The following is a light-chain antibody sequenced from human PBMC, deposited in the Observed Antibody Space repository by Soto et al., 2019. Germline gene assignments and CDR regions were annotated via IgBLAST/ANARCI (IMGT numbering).Light chain of an antibody. CDR3: GSWDSSLSAHV. CDR2: DEK. CDR1: SCNIGANP. Sequence: SVLAQPPSVSAAPGQKVPISCTGSSCNIGANPVSWYQQRPGTAPKHRIYDEKRRPSGIPDRFSGSKSGTSATLGITGFQTGDEADYYCGSWDSSLSAHVFGTGTKVTVL. V-gene: IGLV1-51*01. J-gene: IGLJ1*01.